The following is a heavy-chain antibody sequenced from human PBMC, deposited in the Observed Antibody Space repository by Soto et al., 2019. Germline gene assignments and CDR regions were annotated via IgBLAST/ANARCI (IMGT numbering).Heavy chain of an antibody. CDR2: ISGSGGST. V-gene: IGHV3-23*01. CDR1: GFTLSSYA. Sequence: GGSLRLSCAASGFTLSSYAMSWVRQAPGKGLEWVSAISGSGGSTYYADSVKGRFTISRDNSKNTLYLQMNSLRAEDTAVYYCAKSSLDSSSWYDGYFDYWGQGTLVTVSS. J-gene: IGHJ4*02. D-gene: IGHD6-13*01. CDR3: AKSSLDSSSWYDGYFDY.